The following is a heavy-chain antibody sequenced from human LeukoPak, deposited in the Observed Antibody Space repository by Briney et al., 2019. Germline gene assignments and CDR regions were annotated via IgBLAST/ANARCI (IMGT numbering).Heavy chain of an antibody. J-gene: IGHJ3*02. Sequence: PGGSLRLSCAASGFIFREYAMTWVRQAPGKGLEWGSSITASDYTTYADSVKGRFTISRDNSKNTLYLQMDSLRGDDTALYHCARDPNGDYIGAFDNWGQGTMVTVSS. CDR2: ITASDYTT. V-gene: IGHV3-23*01. CDR1: GFIFREYA. D-gene: IGHD4-17*01. CDR3: ARDPNGDYIGAFDN.